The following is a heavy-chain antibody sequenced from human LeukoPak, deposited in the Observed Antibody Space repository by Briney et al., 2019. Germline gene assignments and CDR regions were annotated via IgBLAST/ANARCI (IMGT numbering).Heavy chain of an antibody. J-gene: IGHJ6*03. D-gene: IGHD2-2*01. CDR2: INPNSGGT. Sequence: ASVKVSCKASGYTFTGYYMHWVRQAPGQGLEWMGWINPNSGGTNYAQKFQGRVTMTRDTSISTAYMELSRLRSDDTAVYYCARVIGCSSTSCYPYYYYYMDVWGKGTTVTVSS. V-gene: IGHV1-2*02. CDR3: ARVIGCSSTSCYPYYYYYMDV. CDR1: GYTFTGYY.